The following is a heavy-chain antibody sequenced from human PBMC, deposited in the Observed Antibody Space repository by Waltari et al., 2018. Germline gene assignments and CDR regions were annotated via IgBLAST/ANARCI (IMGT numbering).Heavy chain of an antibody. D-gene: IGHD3-3*01. V-gene: IGHV4-34*01. Sequence: QVQLQQWGAGLLKPSETLSLTCSVSGASFSAYYWGWVRHVPGKGLEWIGQIRHPGNTNYNPSLQSRVAISIDTSRNQFSLRVFSVTAADTGLYFCTRGGNYDFWSHSPIVDPWGQGTQVTVSS. J-gene: IGHJ5*02. CDR1: GASFSAYY. CDR2: IRHPGNT. CDR3: TRGGNYDFWSHSPIVDP.